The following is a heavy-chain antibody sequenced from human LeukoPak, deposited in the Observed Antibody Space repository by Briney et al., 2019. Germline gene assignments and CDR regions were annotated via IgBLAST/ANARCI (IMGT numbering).Heavy chain of an antibody. CDR3: ARDFYDILPGYYFFDY. V-gene: IGHV3-21*01. CDR1: GFTFSSYT. D-gene: IGHD3-9*01. CDR2: ISGSSTYT. J-gene: IGHJ4*02. Sequence: NPGGSLRLSCAASGFTFSSYTMNWVRQAPGKGLEWVSSISGSSTYTFYADSVKGRFTISRDNAKNSLYLQMNSLRAEDTAVYYCARDFYDILPGYYFFDYWGQGTLVTVSS.